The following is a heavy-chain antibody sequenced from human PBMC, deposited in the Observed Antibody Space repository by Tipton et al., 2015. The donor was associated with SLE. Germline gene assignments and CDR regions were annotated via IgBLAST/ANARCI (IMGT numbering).Heavy chain of an antibody. D-gene: IGHD6-6*01. J-gene: IGHJ6*02. CDR1: GVSISSRTYY. Sequence: TLSLTCTVSGVSISSRTYYWGWIRQPPGKGLEWIGSIYYSGSTHYNPSLKSRVTISVDTSKNQFSLKLSSVTAADTAVYYCARAVWKLVGDYYYYYGMDVWGQGTTVTVSS. V-gene: IGHV4-39*07. CDR3: ARAVWKLVGDYYYYYGMDV. CDR2: IYYSGST.